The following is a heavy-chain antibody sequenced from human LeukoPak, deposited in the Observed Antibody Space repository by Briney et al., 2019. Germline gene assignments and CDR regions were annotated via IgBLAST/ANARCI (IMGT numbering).Heavy chain of an antibody. CDR2: INPRSGGT. CDR1: GYTFTGNY. V-gene: IGHV1-2*02. Sequence: ASVKVSCKASGYTFTGNYIHWVRQAPGQGLDWMGWINPRSGGTNYAQTFQGRVTMTRDTSITTAYLELSRLRSDDTAVYYCARIGYNHYFDYWGQGTLVTVSS. D-gene: IGHD5-24*01. CDR3: ARIGYNHYFDY. J-gene: IGHJ4*02.